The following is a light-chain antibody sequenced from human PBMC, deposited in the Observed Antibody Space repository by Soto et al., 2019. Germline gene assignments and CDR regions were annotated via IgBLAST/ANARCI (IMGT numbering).Light chain of an antibody. CDR3: AAWDVSLSGPV. V-gene: IGLV1-47*02. Sequence: QSVLTQPPSASGTPGQRVTISCSGSSSNIGSNYVYWYQQLPGTAPKLLIYSNNQRPSGVPDRFSGSKSGTSASLAIGGLRSEDEADYYCAAWDVSLSGPVFSGGTKLTVL. J-gene: IGLJ3*02. CDR2: SNN. CDR1: SSNIGSNY.